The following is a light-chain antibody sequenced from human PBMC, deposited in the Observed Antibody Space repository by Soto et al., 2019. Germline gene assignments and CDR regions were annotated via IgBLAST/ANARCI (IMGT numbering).Light chain of an antibody. CDR2: EVS. Sequence: QSALTQPASVSGSPGQSITISCTGTSSDVGGYNYVSWYQQHPGKAPKLMIYEVSNRPSGVSNRFSGSKSGNTASLTISGLQAEDEADYYCSSYTSSSTLVFGGGTKAHRP. V-gene: IGLV2-14*01. CDR1: SSDVGGYNY. CDR3: SSYTSSSTLV. J-gene: IGLJ2*01.